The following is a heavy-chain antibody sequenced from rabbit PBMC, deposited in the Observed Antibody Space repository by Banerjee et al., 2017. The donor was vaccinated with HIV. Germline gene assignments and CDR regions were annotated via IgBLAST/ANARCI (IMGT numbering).Heavy chain of an antibody. CDR2: INTSSGNT. V-gene: IGHV1S40*01. J-gene: IGHJ4*01. CDR1: GFDFSAYY. Sequence: QSLGESGGGLVKPGASLTLTCTASGFDFSAYYMSWVRQAPGKGLEWIACINTSSGNTVYATWAKGRFTISRTSSTTVALQMTSLTAADTATYFCARDLAGVIGWNFNLWGQGTLVTVS. D-gene: IGHD4-1*01. CDR3: ARDLAGVIGWNFNL.